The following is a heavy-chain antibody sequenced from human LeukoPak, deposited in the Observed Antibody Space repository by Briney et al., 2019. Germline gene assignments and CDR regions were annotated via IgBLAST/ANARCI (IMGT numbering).Heavy chain of an antibody. CDR2: ISGSAHKI. J-gene: IGHJ4*02. CDR1: GFTFSDYA. CDR3: AGRPTGYSSGYVY. D-gene: IGHD5-18*01. Sequence: GGSLRLFCVVSGFTFSDYAMSWVRQAPEKGLDWVSVISGSAHKIRYADSVKGRFTISRDNSENTVYLQMNNLRAEDTALYYCAGRPTGYSSGYVYWGQGALVTVSS. V-gene: IGHV3-23*01.